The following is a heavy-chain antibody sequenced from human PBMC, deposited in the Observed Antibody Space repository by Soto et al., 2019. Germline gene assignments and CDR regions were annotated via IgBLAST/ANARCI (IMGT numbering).Heavy chain of an antibody. V-gene: IGHV3-21*01. CDR2: ISSNSAYI. CDR1: GFTFRSFT. CDR3: TRDASRDSSARGWFDP. Sequence: AGSLRLSCAVSGFTFRSFTMNWVRQAPGKGLEWVSTISSNSAYIYYTDALRGRFTISRDNAKNSLQLQMNSLRPEDTAVYYCTRDASRDSSARGWFDPWGPGTLVTVSS. D-gene: IGHD6-13*01. J-gene: IGHJ5*02.